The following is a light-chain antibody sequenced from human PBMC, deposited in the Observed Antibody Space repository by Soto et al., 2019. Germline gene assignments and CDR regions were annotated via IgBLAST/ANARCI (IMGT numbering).Light chain of an antibody. V-gene: IGKV3-20*01. CDR2: DAA. CDR3: QQYGSAPFT. Sequence: EIGLTQSSGPLSLSPGERANLSCRASQSVASSHLAWDRQKPGQTPRPLIYDAAIRATGIPDRISGSGSGTDFTLTISRLEPEDFAVYYCQQYGSAPFTFGPGTKVDIK. CDR1: QSVASSH. J-gene: IGKJ3*01.